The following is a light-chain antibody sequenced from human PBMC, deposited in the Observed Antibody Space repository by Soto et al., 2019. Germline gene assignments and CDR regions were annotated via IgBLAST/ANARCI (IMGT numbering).Light chain of an antibody. CDR2: GAS. CDR1: QSVGTN. CDR3: QEYDNWPPWT. V-gene: IGKV3-15*01. J-gene: IGKJ1*01. Sequence: IVVTQSPAKMSVSPGERATLSCRASQSVGTNLAWYQQRPGQAPRLLIYGASTRATGIPARFSGSGSGTGFTLTITSLQSEDFAVYYCQEYDNWPPWTFGQETKV.